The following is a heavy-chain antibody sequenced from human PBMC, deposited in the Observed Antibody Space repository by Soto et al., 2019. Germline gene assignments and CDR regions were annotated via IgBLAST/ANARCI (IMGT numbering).Heavy chain of an antibody. CDR3: AREVTYYYDSSGYGHFDY. V-gene: IGHV4-59*01. D-gene: IGHD3-22*01. J-gene: IGHJ4*02. CDR1: GGSISSYY. CDR2: IYYSGST. Sequence: PSETXSLTCTVSGGSISSYYWSWIRQPPGKGLEWIGYIYYSGSTNYNPSLKSRVTISVDTSKNQFSLKLSSVTAADTAVYYCAREVTYYYDSSGYGHFDYWGQGTLVTVSS.